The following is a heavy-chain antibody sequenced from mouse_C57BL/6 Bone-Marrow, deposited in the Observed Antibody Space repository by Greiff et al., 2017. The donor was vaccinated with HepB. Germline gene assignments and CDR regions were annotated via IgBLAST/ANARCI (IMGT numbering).Heavy chain of an antibody. Sequence: EVQLQQSGPELVKPGASVKIPCKASGYTFTDYNMDWVKQSHGKSLEWIGDINPNNGSTIYNQKFKGKATLTVDKSSSTAYMELRSLTSEDTAVYYCARSLYYYGSSTFAYWGRGDLVTVSA. CDR2: INPNNGST. CDR3: ARSLYYYGSSTFAY. CDR1: GYTFTDYN. D-gene: IGHD1-1*01. V-gene: IGHV1-18*01. J-gene: IGHJ3*01.